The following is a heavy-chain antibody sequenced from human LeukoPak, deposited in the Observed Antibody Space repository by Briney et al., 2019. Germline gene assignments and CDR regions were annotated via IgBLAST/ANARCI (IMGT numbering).Heavy chain of an antibody. CDR2: IYCSGSA. D-gene: IGHD3-22*01. J-gene: IGHJ4*02. V-gene: IGHV4-59*01. CDR1: GGSISNYY. CDR3: ARRRGYDSSGYYYN. Sequence: SETLTLTCTVSGGSISNYYWSWIRQPPGKGLEWIGYIYCSGSANYNPSLKSRVTISVDTSKNQFSLKLSSVTSADTAVYYCARRRGYDSSGYYYNWGQGTLVTVSS.